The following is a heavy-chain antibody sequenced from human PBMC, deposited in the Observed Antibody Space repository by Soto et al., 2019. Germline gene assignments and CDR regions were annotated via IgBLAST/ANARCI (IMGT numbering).Heavy chain of an antibody. D-gene: IGHD2-2*01. Sequence: QVQLVQSGAEVRKPGSSVKVSCKASGGIFSSYGISWVRQAPGQGLEWMGGIIPFFGTANYAQKFQARVTITADKSTSTAYMELSSLRSEDTAVYYCARSALPAAINNWFDPWGQGTLVTGSS. CDR1: GGIFSSYG. V-gene: IGHV1-69*06. J-gene: IGHJ5*02. CDR3: ARSALPAAINNWFDP. CDR2: IIPFFGTA.